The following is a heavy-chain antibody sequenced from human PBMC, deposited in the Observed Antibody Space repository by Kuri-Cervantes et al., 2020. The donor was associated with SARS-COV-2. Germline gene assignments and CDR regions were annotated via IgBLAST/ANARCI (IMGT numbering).Heavy chain of an antibody. CDR2: ISWNGGSI. CDR3: AKARNYYDSSGYNY. CDR1: GFTFSGSA. V-gene: IGHV3-9*01. D-gene: IGHD3-22*01. Sequence: GGSLRLSCAASGFTFSGSAMHWVRQASGKGLEWVSGISWNGGSIGYADSVKGRFTISRDNAKNSLYLQMNSLRAEDTAVYYCAKARNYYDSSGYNYWGQGTLVTVSS. J-gene: IGHJ4*02.